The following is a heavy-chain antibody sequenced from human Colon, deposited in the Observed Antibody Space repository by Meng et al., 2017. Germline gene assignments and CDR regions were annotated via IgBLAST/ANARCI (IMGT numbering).Heavy chain of an antibody. CDR3: ARRAPLWFGELASFDS. V-gene: IGHV4-4*01. J-gene: IGHJ4*02. CDR1: IGSLLSRHW. Sequence: SCPGLLQTRGTLPLPCTFSIGSLLSRHWWTWVRQPPGKGLEWIGEIYHSGNTNYNPSLKSRVTISVDKSKNQFSLKLNSVTAADTAVYFCARRAPLWFGELASFDSWGQGTLVTVSS. D-gene: IGHD3-10*01. CDR2: IYHSGNT.